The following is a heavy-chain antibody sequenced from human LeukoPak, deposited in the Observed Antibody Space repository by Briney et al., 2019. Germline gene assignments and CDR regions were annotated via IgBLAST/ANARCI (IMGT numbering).Heavy chain of an antibody. CDR2: ISGYNGKT. CDR3: ARDYRDVLLWFGELSK. CDR1: GGTFSSYV. V-gene: IGHV1-18*01. J-gene: IGHJ4*02. D-gene: IGHD3-10*01. Sequence: ASVKVSCKASGGTFSSYVINWVRQAPGQGLEWMGWISGYNGKTNYAQKLQGRVTMTTDTSTSTAYMELRSLRSDDTAVYYCARDYRDVLLWFGELSKWGQGTLVTVSS.